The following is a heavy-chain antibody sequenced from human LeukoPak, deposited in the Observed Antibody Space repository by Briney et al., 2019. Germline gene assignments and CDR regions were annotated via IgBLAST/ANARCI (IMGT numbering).Heavy chain of an antibody. CDR1: GFTFNNYA. Sequence: GGSLRLSCAASGFTFNNYAMSWVRQAPGKGLDWVSGISGSGRSTYYADSVKGRFTLSKGNSKNTLYLQMNSLRGEDTAVYYCAKESGRVVGALDYWGQGTLVTVSS. V-gene: IGHV3-23*01. CDR3: AKESGRVVGALDY. CDR2: ISGSGRST. D-gene: IGHD2-2*01. J-gene: IGHJ4*02.